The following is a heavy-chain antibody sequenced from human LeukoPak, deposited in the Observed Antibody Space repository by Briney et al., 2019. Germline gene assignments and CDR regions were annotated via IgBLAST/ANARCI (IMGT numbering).Heavy chain of an antibody. CDR1: GFTFSSYA. D-gene: IGHD3-10*01. J-gene: IGHJ4*02. CDR2: ISGSGGST. V-gene: IGHV3-23*01. CDR3: AKFSKGMVRGVSYFDY. Sequence: GGSLRLSCAASGFTFSSYAMSWVRQAPGKGLEWVSAISGSGGSTYYADSVKGRFTISRDNSKNTLYLQMNNLRAEDTAVYYCAKFSKGMVRGVSYFDYWGQGTLVTVSS.